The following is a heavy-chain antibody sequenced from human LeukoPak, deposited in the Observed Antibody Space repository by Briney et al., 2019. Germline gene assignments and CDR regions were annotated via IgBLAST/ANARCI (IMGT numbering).Heavy chain of an antibody. V-gene: IGHV3-21*01. D-gene: IGHD5-12*01. CDR2: ISSSSSYI. Sequence: GGSLRLSCAASGFTFSSYWMSWVRQAPGKGLEWVSSISSSSSYIYYADSVKGRFTISRDNAKNSLYLQMNSLRAEDTAVYYCARTDENHSRGYSGYDYGWGFDYWGQGTLVTVSS. J-gene: IGHJ4*02. CDR3: ARTDENHSRGYSGYDYGWGFDY. CDR1: GFTFSSYW.